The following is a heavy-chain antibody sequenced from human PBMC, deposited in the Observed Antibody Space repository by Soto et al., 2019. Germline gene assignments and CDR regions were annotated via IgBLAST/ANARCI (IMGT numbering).Heavy chain of an antibody. CDR1: GFAFSDFS. D-gene: IGHD6-25*01. V-gene: IGHV3-21*01. Sequence: GGSLRLSCATSGFAFSDFSFNWVRQAPGKGLEWVSSITSSGGYISYADSVKGRFTISRDNAKNSLSLQMNSLRVEDTGVYYCARESGTKPNYFDYWGPGTLVTV. J-gene: IGHJ4*02. CDR2: ITSSGGYI. CDR3: ARESGTKPNYFDY.